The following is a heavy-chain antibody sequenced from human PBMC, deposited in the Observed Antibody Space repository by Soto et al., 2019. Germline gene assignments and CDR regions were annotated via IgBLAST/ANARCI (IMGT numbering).Heavy chain of an antibody. CDR3: ALHTEDTGMPSGY. D-gene: IGHD5-18*01. J-gene: IGHJ4*01. V-gene: IGHV1-18*01. CDR1: GYTFTNYG. CDR2: IGGYKGNT. Sequence: QVQLVQSGAEVREPGASVKVSCKASGYTFTNYGVSWVRQAPGQGLEWMGWIGGYKGNTNYAQKLQGRVTLTTNTSAGTTDMELSSRRSEDPAVYFCALHTEDTGMPSGYWGHGTLVAFSS.